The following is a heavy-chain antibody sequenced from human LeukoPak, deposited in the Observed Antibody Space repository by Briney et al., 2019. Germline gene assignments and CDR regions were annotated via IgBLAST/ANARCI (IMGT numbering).Heavy chain of an antibody. CDR3: ARGTYYYDSSGYYEGVY. Sequence: ASVKVSCXASGYTFTGYYMHWVRQALGQGLEWMAWINPNSGGTNYAQKFQGRVTMTRDTSISTAYMELSRLRSDDTAVYYCARGTYYYDSSGYYEGVYWGQGTLVTVSS. V-gene: IGHV1-2*02. CDR2: INPNSGGT. CDR1: GYTFTGYY. D-gene: IGHD3-22*01. J-gene: IGHJ4*02.